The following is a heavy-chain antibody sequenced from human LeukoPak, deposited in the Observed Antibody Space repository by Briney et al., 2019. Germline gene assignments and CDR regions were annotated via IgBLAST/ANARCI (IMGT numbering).Heavy chain of an antibody. CDR3: ARGRSRSGYSSGWYPRNWLDP. Sequence: SETLSLTCTVSGGSISSSSYYWSWIRQPPGKGLEWIGEINHSGSTNYNPSLKSRVTISVDTSKNQFSLKLSSVTAADTAVYYCARGRSRSGYSSGWYPRNWLDPWGQGTLVTVSS. J-gene: IGHJ5*02. V-gene: IGHV4-39*07. CDR2: INHSGST. D-gene: IGHD6-19*01. CDR1: GGSISSSSYY.